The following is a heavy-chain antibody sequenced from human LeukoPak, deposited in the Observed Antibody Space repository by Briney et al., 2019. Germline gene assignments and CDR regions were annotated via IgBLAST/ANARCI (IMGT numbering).Heavy chain of an antibody. J-gene: IGHJ4*02. V-gene: IGHV4-59*01. Sequence: PWETLSLTCTVSGGSISSYYWSWIRQPPGKGLEWIGYIYYSGSTNYNPSLKSRVTISVDTSKNQFSLKLSSVTAADTAVYYCASRAWDENYFDYWGQGALDSVSS. D-gene: IGHD1-26*01. CDR3: ASRAWDENYFDY. CDR1: GGSISSYY. CDR2: IYYSGST.